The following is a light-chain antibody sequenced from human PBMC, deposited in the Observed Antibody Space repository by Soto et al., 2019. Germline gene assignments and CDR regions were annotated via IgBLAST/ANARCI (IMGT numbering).Light chain of an antibody. CDR3: SSYSSSTVRYV. V-gene: IGLV2-14*01. CDR2: EVS. CDR1: SRDVGSYDF. J-gene: IGLJ1*01. Sequence: QSVLTQPAFVSGSPGQSITMSCTGTSRDVGSYDFVSWYQQHPGKAPKLLIYEVSNRPSGVSARFSGSKSDNTASLTISGLQAADEADYFCSSYSSSTVRYVFGSGTKVTVL.